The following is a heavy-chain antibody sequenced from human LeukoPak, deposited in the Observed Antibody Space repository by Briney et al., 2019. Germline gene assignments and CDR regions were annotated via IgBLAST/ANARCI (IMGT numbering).Heavy chain of an antibody. V-gene: IGHV4-59*08. Sequence: NASETLSLTCTVSGGSISSYYWSWIRQPPGKGLEWIGYIYYSGSTNYNPSLKSRVTISVDTSKNRFSLKLSSVTAADTAVYYCARHYLFYYFDYWGQGTLVTVSS. J-gene: IGHJ4*02. CDR2: IYYSGST. CDR1: GGSISSYY. CDR3: ARHYLFYYFDY.